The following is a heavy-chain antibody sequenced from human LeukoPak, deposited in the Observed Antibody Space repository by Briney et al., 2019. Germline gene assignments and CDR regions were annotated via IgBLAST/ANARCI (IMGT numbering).Heavy chain of an antibody. CDR3: AKAATYFYGSVTYDWFES. CDR1: GFTFSHHG. V-gene: IGHV3-23*01. J-gene: IGHJ5*01. Sequence: GGTLRLSCAASGFTFSHHGMNWVRQAPGKGLEWVSGVGPSGARTYYADSVKGRFTVSRDNSKNMVFLQMNSLRVDDTAIYYCAKAATYFYGSVTYDWFESWGQGTLVTVSS. D-gene: IGHD3-10*01. CDR2: VGPSGART.